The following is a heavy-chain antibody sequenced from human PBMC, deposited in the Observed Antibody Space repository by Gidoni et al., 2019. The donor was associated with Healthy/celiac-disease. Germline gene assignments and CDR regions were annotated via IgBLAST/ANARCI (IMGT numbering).Heavy chain of an antibody. D-gene: IGHD3-10*01. CDR2: IKQDGSEK. V-gene: IGHV3-7*01. J-gene: IGHJ6*02. CDR1: GFTFSSYW. CDR3: ARVRDAIYYYGMDV. Sequence: EVQLVESGGGLVQPGGSLRLSCAASGFTFSSYWMSWVRQAPGKGLEWVANIKQDGSEKYYVDSVKGRFTISRDNAKNSLYLQMNSLRAEDTAVYYCARVRDAIYYYGMDVWGQGTTVTVSS.